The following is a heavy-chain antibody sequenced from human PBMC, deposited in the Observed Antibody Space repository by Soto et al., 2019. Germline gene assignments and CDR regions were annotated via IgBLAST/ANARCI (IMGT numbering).Heavy chain of an antibody. CDR1: GFTFSSYA. Sequence: WGSLRLSCAASGFTFSSYAMSWVRQAPGKGLEWVSAISGSGGSTYYADSVKGRFTISRDNSKNTLYLQMNSLRAEDTAVYYCAKDRNWNYYFDYWGQGTLVTVSS. J-gene: IGHJ4*02. D-gene: IGHD1-7*01. CDR2: ISGSGGST. CDR3: AKDRNWNYYFDY. V-gene: IGHV3-23*01.